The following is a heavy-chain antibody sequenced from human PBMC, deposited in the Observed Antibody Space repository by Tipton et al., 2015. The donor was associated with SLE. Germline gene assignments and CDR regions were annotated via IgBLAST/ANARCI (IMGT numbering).Heavy chain of an antibody. D-gene: IGHD3-10*01. J-gene: IGHJ3*02. CDR1: GYTFTSYG. CDR2: LVPLFGAA. Sequence: QSGPEVKKPGASVKVSCKASGYTFTSYGISWVRQAPGQGLEWMGRLVPLFGAADYAQKFQGRVTMTEDTSTDTTYMNLSSLRSEDTAVYYCVTDRGGTFDIWGQGTMVTVSS. V-gene: IGHV1-69*06. CDR3: VTDRGGTFDI.